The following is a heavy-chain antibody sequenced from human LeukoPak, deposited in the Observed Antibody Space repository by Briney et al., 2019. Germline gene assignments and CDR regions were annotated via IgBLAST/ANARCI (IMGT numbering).Heavy chain of an antibody. CDR1: GFTFSSYS. V-gene: IGHV3-48*01. D-gene: IGHD3-10*01. CDR2: ISSSSSTI. CDR3: ARGVMVRGVMAFDY. Sequence: PGGSLRLSCAASGFTFSSYSMNWVRQAPGKGLEWVSYISSSSSTIYYADSVKGRFTISRDNAKNSLYLQMNSLRAEDTAVFYCARGVMVRGVMAFDYWGQGTLVTVSS. J-gene: IGHJ4*02.